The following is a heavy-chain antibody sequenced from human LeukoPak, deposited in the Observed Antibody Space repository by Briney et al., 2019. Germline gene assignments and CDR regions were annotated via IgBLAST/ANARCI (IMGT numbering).Heavy chain of an antibody. V-gene: IGHV4-59*01. CDR1: GGSISSYY. Sequence: SETLSLTCTVSGGSISSYYWSWIRQPPGKGLEWIGYIYYSGSTNYNPSLKSRVTMSVDTSKNQFSLKLSSVTAADTAVYYCASWAAAAGTDRFVDYWGQGTLVTVSS. J-gene: IGHJ4*02. D-gene: IGHD6-13*01. CDR3: ASWAAAAGTDRFVDY. CDR2: IYYSGST.